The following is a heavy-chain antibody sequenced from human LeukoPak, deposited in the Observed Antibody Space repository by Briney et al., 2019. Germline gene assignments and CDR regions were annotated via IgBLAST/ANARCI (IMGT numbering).Heavy chain of an antibody. V-gene: IGHV3-21*01. Sequence: GGSLRLSCAAPRFTFSSYSMNWVRQAPGKGLEWVSSISSSSSYIYYADSVKGRFTISRDNAKNSLYLQMNSLRAEDTAVYYCARDWAYDSGGNYFDYWGQGTLVTVSS. CDR2: ISSSSSYI. D-gene: IGHD6-19*01. J-gene: IGHJ4*02. CDR1: RFTFSSYS. CDR3: ARDWAYDSGGNYFDY.